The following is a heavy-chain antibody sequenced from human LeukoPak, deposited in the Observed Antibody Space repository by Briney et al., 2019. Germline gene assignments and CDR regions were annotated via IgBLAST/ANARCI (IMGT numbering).Heavy chain of an antibody. J-gene: IGHJ6*02. Sequence: PSETLSLTCTVSGGSISSYYWSWIRQPPGKGLEWIGYIYYSGSTNYNPSLKSRVTISVDTSKNQFSLKLSSVTAADTAVYYCARGPPLDDYSDLPYGMDVWGQGTTVTVSS. CDR2: IYYSGST. CDR3: ARGPPLDDYSDLPYGMDV. CDR1: GGSISSYY. V-gene: IGHV4-59*01. D-gene: IGHD4-11*01.